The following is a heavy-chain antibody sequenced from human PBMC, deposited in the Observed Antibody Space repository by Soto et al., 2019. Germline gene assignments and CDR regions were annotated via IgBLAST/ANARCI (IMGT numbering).Heavy chain of an antibody. Sequence: PSETLSLTCAVYGGSFSGCYWSWIRQPPGKGLEWILEINHSGSTNYNPSLKSRVTISVDTSKNQLSLKLSSVTAADTAVYYCAIKWFFDXWGQGTLVTVSX. D-gene: IGHD2-8*01. CDR3: AIKWFFDX. CDR1: GGSFSGCY. J-gene: IGHJ4*02. CDR2: INHSGST. V-gene: IGHV4-34*01.